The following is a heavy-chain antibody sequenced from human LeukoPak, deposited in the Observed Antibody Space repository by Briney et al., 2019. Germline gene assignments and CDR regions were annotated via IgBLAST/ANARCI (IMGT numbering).Heavy chain of an antibody. Sequence: SQTLSLTCAISGDSVSSNSAAWNWIRQSPSRGLEWLGRTYYRSKWYYDYAVSVKSRITINPDTSKNQFSLKLSSVTAADTAVYYCARHHPYYYDSSGYYDYWGQGTLVTVSS. CDR3: ARHHPYYYDSSGYYDY. CDR2: TYYRSKWYY. J-gene: IGHJ4*02. CDR1: GDSVSSNSAA. D-gene: IGHD3-22*01. V-gene: IGHV6-1*01.